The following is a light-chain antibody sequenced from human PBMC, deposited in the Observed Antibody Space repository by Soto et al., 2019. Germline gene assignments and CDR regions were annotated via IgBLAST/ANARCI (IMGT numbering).Light chain of an antibody. Sequence: EIVLTQSPGTLSLSPGERATLSCRASQSVNSNYLAWYQRQPVQAPRLLIYGASNRATDIPYRFSASGSGTDFTLTITRLEAEDFAVYYCYQYDSTPPTFGEGTKVEVK. CDR3: YQYDSTPPT. J-gene: IGKJ1*01. CDR1: QSVNSNY. CDR2: GAS. V-gene: IGKV3-20*01.